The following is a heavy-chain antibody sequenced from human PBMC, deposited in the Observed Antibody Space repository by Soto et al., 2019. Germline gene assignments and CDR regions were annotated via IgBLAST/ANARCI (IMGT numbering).Heavy chain of an antibody. D-gene: IGHD2-2*03. CDR2: ISYDGNHK. CDR3: GRDLLDILLVPAAEPYYYYYGIDV. V-gene: IGHV3-30-3*01. CDR1: GFTFSSYA. J-gene: IGHJ6*02. Sequence: GSLRLSCAASGFTFSSYAMHWVRQAPGKGLEWVAVISYDGNHKYYADSVRGRFTISRDNPKSTLYLQMNSLRAEDTAVYYCGRDLLDILLVPAAEPYYYYYGIDVWGQGTTVTVSS.